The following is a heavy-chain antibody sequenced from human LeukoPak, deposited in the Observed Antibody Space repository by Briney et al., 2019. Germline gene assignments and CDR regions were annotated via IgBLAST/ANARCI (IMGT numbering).Heavy chain of an antibody. J-gene: IGHJ6*02. CDR1: GYTFTSYY. V-gene: IGHV1-46*01. CDR3: ARDLRTTVVTPSYYYGMDV. D-gene: IGHD4-23*01. Sequence: ASVKVSCKASGYTFTSYYMHWVRQAPGQGLEWMGIINPSGGSTSYAQKFQGRVTMTRDTSTSTVYMELSSLRSEDTAVYHCARDLRTTVVTPSYYYGMDVWGQGTTVTVSS. CDR2: INPSGGST.